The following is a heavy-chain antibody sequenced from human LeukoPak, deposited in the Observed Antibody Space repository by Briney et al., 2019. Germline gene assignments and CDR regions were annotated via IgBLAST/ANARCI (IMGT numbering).Heavy chain of an antibody. CDR1: GFTFSSHA. CDR3: AKGAATMGDC. V-gene: IGHV3-23*01. Sequence: PGGSLRLSCAGSGFTFSSHAMSWVRQAPGKGLEWVSGISSSGGSTYYADSVKGRFTISRDNSKSTLYLQMNSLRGEDTAVYYCAKGAATMGDCWGQGILVTVS. D-gene: IGHD5-12*01. CDR2: ISSSGGST. J-gene: IGHJ4*02.